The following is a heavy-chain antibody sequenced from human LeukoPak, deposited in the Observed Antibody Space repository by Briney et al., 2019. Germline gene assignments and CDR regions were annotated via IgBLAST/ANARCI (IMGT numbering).Heavy chain of an antibody. D-gene: IGHD1-1*01. CDR3: ARRQGTTLSFDY. Sequence: ASVKVSCKASGYTFNSYGFSWVRQAPGQGLEWMGWINDYNGNTNYAQKLQGRVTMTTETSTSTAYMELRSLRSDDTAVYYCARRQGTTLSFDYWGQGTLVTVSS. CDR1: GYTFNSYG. J-gene: IGHJ4*02. CDR2: INDYNGNT. V-gene: IGHV1-18*01.